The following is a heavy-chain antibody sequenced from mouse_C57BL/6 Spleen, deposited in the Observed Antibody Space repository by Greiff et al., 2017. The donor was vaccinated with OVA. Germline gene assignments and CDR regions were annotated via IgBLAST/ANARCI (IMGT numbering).Heavy chain of an antibody. Sequence: EVQLQESGPGLVKPSQSLSLTCSVTGYSITSGYYWNWIRQFPGNKLEWMGYISYDGSNNYNPSLKNRISITRDTSKNQFFLKLNSVTTEDTATYYCARDRGTSWGQGTTLTVSS. J-gene: IGHJ2*01. CDR1: GYSITSGYY. V-gene: IGHV3-6*01. D-gene: IGHD3-3*01. CDR3: ARDRGTS. CDR2: ISYDGSN.